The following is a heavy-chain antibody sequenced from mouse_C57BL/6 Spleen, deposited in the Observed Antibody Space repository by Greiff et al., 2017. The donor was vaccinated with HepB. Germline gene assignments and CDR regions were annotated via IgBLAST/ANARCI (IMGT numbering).Heavy chain of an antibody. J-gene: IGHJ4*01. Sequence: QVQLQQSGPELVKPGASVKISCKASGYAFSSSWMNWVKQRPGKGLEWIGRIYPGDGDTNYNGKFKGKATLTADKSSSTAYMQRSSLTSEDSAVYFCARSDYGSSYAIDYWGQGTSVTVSS. CDR1: GYAFSSSW. CDR2: IYPGDGDT. V-gene: IGHV1-82*01. CDR3: ARSDYGSSYAIDY. D-gene: IGHD1-1*01.